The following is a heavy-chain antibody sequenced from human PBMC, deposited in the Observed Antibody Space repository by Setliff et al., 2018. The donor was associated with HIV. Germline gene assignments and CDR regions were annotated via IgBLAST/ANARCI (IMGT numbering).Heavy chain of an antibody. V-gene: IGHV1-2*02. J-gene: IGHJ4*02. Sequence: EASVKVSCKASGYKLTGFYMHWIRQAPGQGLEWVGFLNPKSGSTNYPQKFQGRVTMTGDTSITTAFLELSSLTSDDTAVYYCAGGADFPYTSSSDFWGQGTLVTVSS. CDR3: AGGADFPYTSSSDF. D-gene: IGHD6-6*01. CDR2: LNPKSGST. CDR1: GYKLTGFY.